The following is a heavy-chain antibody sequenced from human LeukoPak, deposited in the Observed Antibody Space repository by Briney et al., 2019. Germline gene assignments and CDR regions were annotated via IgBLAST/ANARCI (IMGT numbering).Heavy chain of an antibody. CDR3: ARDGRFLEWPHRSYYYYYIDV. D-gene: IGHD3-3*01. CDR1: GLTFSSYE. Sequence: GGSLRLSCAASGLTFSSYEMNWVRQAPGKGLEWVSYISSSGSTIYYADSVKGRFTISRDNAKNSLYLQMNSLRAEDTAVYYCARDGRFLEWPHRSYYYYYIDVWGKGTTVTVSS. CDR2: ISSSGSTI. V-gene: IGHV3-48*03. J-gene: IGHJ6*03.